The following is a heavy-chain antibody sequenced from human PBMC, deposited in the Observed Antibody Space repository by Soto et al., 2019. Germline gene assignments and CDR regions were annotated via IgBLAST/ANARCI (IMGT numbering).Heavy chain of an antibody. D-gene: IGHD5-12*01. J-gene: IGHJ4*02. CDR1: GGSINTFY. Sequence: SETLSLTCTVSGGSINTFYWSWVRQPAGKGLEWIGRIFSSGSTSFNPSLESRVAMSVDTSKNHFSLNLSSVTAADMAVHYCAREGSYSAYNFAHGIQLWSFDFWGQGALVTVSS. V-gene: IGHV4-4*07. CDR2: IFSSGST. CDR3: AREGSYSAYNFAHGIQLWSFDF.